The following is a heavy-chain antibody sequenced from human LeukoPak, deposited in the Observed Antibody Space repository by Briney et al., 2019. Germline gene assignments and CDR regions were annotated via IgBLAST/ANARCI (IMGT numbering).Heavy chain of an antibody. Sequence: ASVKVSCKASRYTFTGDYMHWVRQAPGQGLEWMGWINPNSGGTNYAQKFQGRVTMTRDTSISTAYMELSRLRSDDTAVYYCARDREILDYYYGMDVWGQGTTVTVSS. CDR1: RYTFTGDY. V-gene: IGHV1-2*02. J-gene: IGHJ6*02. D-gene: IGHD1-26*01. CDR3: ARDREILDYYYGMDV. CDR2: INPNSGGT.